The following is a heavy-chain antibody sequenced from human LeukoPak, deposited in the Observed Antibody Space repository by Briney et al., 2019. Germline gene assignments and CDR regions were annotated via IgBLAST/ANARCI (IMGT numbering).Heavy chain of an antibody. Sequence: SETLSLTCTVSGGSIRSYHWSWIRQPPGKRLEWIGYIYDSGSTNYNPSLKSRVTISINTYKNQFSLKLSSVTAADTAVYYCAREAYCGGDCYSGFDYWGQGTLVTVSP. D-gene: IGHD2-21*02. CDR3: AREAYCGGDCYSGFDY. J-gene: IGHJ4*02. CDR2: IYDSGST. V-gene: IGHV4-59*01. CDR1: GGSIRSYH.